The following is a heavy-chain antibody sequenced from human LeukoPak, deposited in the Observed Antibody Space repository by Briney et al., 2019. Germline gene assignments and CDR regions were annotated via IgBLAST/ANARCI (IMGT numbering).Heavy chain of an antibody. Sequence: GGSLRLSCAASGFTFSRYSMKGVRQAPGKGGEWVSGINWDGGSTDYADSVKGGVTISRDNAKNSLYLQMNRLRAEDTALYYCARENYDYVWGSYRPLTHYYYYMDAWGKGTTVTVSS. CDR3: ARENYDYVWGSYRPLTHYYYYMDA. CDR1: GFTFSRYS. V-gene: IGHV3-20*04. J-gene: IGHJ6*03. CDR2: INWDGGST. D-gene: IGHD3-16*02.